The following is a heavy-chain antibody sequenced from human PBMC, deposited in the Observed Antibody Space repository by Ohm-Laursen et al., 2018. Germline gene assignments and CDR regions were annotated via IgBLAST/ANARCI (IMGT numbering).Heavy chain of an antibody. CDR1: GYSISSGYF. V-gene: IGHV4-38-2*01. CDR3: AGAGRIVGAFNWFDP. J-gene: IGHJ5*02. Sequence: SETLSLTCAVSGYSISSGYFWGWIRQPPGKGLEWIGAMYHSGSSNYNPSLKSRVAISVDTSKNEFSLRLTSVTVADTAVYYCAGAGRIVGAFNWFDPWGQGTLVTVSS. D-gene: IGHD1-26*01. CDR2: MYHSGSS.